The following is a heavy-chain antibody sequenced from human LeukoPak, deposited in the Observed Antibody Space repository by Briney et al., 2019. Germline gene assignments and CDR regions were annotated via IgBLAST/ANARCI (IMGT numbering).Heavy chain of an antibody. CDR2: IYYNGST. D-gene: IGHD1-26*01. CDR3: TRGFNFRYGGRYLDY. CDR1: VGSIRGYY. V-gene: IGHV4-59*01. Sequence: PSETLSLTCTVSVGSIRGYYWRWSRQSPGKGLEWIGYIYYNGSTSHNPSLNSRLTISVDTSKKTFSLKLSSVSATGTAEYYCTRGFNFRYGGRYLDYWGQGTLVTVSS. J-gene: IGHJ4*02.